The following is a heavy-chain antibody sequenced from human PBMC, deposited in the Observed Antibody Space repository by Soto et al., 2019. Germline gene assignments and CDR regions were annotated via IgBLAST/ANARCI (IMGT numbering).Heavy chain of an antibody. D-gene: IGHD3-16*02. J-gene: IGHJ6*02. CDR2: INHSGST. CDR3: ARKHDYVWGSYRYTLHYYGMDV. Sequence: SETLSLTCAVYGWSFSGYYWSWIRQPPGRGLEWIGEINHSGSTNYNPSLKSRVTISVDTSKNQFSLKLSSVTAADTAVYYCARKHDYVWGSYRYTLHYYGMDVWGQGTKVTVSS. CDR1: GWSFSGYY. V-gene: IGHV4-34*01.